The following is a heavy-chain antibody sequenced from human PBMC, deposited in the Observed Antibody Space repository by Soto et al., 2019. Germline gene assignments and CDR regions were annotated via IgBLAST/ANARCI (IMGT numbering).Heavy chain of an antibody. CDR2: ISSSSSYI. CDR3: AREKGNIVVVPAAIPAFDI. J-gene: IGHJ3*02. V-gene: IGHV3-21*01. D-gene: IGHD2-2*01. Sequence: EVQLVESGGGLAKPGGSLRLSCAASGFTFSSYSMNWVRQAPGKGLEWVSSISSSSSYIYYADSVKGRFTISRDNAKNPLYLQMNSLRAEDTAVYYCAREKGNIVVVPAAIPAFDIWGQGTMVTVSS. CDR1: GFTFSSYS.